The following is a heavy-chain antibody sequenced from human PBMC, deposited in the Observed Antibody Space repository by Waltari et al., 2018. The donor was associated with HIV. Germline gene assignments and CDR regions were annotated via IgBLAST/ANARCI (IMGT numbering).Heavy chain of an antibody. CDR2: IYYSGST. CDR3: ARVMRGWLVRGNAFDI. J-gene: IGHJ3*02. CDR1: GGSISSYY. Sequence: QVQLQESGPGLVKPSETLSLTCTVSGGSISSYYWSWIRQPPGKGLEWIGYIYYSGSTNYNPSLKSRVTISVDTSKNQFSLKLSSVTAADTAVYYCARVMRGWLVRGNAFDIWGQGTMVTVSS. D-gene: IGHD6-19*01. V-gene: IGHV4-59*01.